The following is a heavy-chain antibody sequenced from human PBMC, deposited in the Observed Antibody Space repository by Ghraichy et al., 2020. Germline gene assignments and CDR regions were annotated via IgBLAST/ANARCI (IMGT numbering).Heavy chain of an antibody. Sequence: GESLNISCAASGFTFSAYWMTWVRQAPGKGLEWVANIKQDGSQKYYVDSVKGRFTISRDNAKNSLYLQMNSLRAEDTAVYYCARVVNPYYYDSSGYYPDYWGQGTLVTVSS. CDR2: IKQDGSQK. CDR3: ARVVNPYYYDSSGYYPDY. D-gene: IGHD3-22*01. CDR1: GFTFSAYW. V-gene: IGHV3-7*01. J-gene: IGHJ4*02.